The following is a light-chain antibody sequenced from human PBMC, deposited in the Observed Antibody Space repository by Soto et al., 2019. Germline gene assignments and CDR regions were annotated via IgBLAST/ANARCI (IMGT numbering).Light chain of an antibody. J-gene: IGKJ1*01. CDR3: QQYDNLTPWT. Sequence: EIVMTQSPATLSVSPGERATLSCKASQSVGTYLAWYQQKPDQAPRLLIYGASTRAAGVPARFSGGGSGTEFTLTISSLQSEDFAIYHCQQYDNLTPWTFGQGTKVEIK. V-gene: IGKV3-15*01. CDR1: QSVGTY. CDR2: GAS.